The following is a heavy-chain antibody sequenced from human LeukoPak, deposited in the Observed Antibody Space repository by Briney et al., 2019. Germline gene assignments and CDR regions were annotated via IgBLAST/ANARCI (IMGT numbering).Heavy chain of an antibody. CDR3: ARDRQSATTVTTSGNAFDI. CDR1: GFTFSSYE. V-gene: IGHV3-48*03. J-gene: IGHJ3*02. D-gene: IGHD4-17*01. CDR2: ISSSGSTI. Sequence: VESGGGLVQPGGSLGLSCAASGFTFSSYEMNWVRQAPGKGLEWVSYISSSGSTIYYADSVKGRFTISRDNAKSSLYLQMNSLRAEDTAVYYCARDRQSATTVTTSGNAFDIWGQGTMVTVSS.